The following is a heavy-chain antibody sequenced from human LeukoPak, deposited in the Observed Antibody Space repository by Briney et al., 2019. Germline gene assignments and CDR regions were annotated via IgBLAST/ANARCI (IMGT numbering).Heavy chain of an antibody. Sequence: PGGSLRLSCAASGFTFSSYAMSWVRQAPGKGLEWVSAISGSGGSTYCADSVKGRFTISRDNSKNTLYLQMDSLRAEDTAVYYCAKVSGWYFDYWGQGTLVTVSS. CDR3: AKVSGWYFDY. J-gene: IGHJ4*02. CDR2: ISGSGGST. D-gene: IGHD6-19*01. CDR1: GFTFSSYA. V-gene: IGHV3-23*01.